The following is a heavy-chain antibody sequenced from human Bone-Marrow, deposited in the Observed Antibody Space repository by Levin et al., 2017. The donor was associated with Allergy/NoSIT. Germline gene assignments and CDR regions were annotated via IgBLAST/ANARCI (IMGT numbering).Heavy chain of an antibody. V-gene: IGHV3-30*18. Sequence: GESLKISCAASGFTFSSYGMHWVRQAPGKGLEWVAVISYDGSNKYYADSVKGRFTISRDNSKNTLYLQMNSLRAEDTAVYYCAKSVWSTSCHFDYWGQGTLVTVSS. D-gene: IGHD2-2*01. CDR1: GFTFSSYG. CDR3: AKSVWSTSCHFDY. J-gene: IGHJ4*02. CDR2: ISYDGSNK.